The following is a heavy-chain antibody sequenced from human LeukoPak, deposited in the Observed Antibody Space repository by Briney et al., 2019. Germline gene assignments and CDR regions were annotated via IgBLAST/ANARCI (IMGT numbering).Heavy chain of an antibody. V-gene: IGHV4-34*01. Sequence: SETLSLTCAVYGGSFSGYYWGWIRQPPGKGLEWIGEINHSGSTDYSPSLKRRVTISVDTSKNQFYLKLSTVTAADTAVYYCARVDTAMVLIYWGQGTLVTVSS. CDR3: ARVDTAMVLIY. CDR1: GGSFSGYY. J-gene: IGHJ4*02. D-gene: IGHD5-18*01. CDR2: INHSGST.